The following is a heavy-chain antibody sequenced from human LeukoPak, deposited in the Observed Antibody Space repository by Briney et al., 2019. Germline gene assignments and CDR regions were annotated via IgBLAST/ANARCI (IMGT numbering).Heavy chain of an antibody. CDR2: IYYSGST. CDR3: ARGLGPNGAFDI. D-gene: IGHD3/OR15-3a*01. V-gene: IGHV4-39*07. J-gene: IGHJ3*02. Sequence: PSETLSLTCTVSGGSISSSSYYWGWIRQPPGKGLEWIGSIYYSGSTYYNPSLKSRVTISVDTSKNQFSLKLSSVTAADTAVYYCARGLGPNGAFDIWGQGTMVTVSS. CDR1: GGSISSSSYY.